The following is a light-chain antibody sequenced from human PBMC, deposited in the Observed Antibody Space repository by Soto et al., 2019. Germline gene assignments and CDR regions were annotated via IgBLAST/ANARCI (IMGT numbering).Light chain of an antibody. CDR3: QQYGSSPPT. V-gene: IGKV3-20*01. J-gene: IGKJ1*01. CDR2: GAS. CDR1: QSVSSSY. Sequence: IVSGQTTSTLSLSPGESAMLPCRASQSVSSSYLAWYQQKPGQAPRLLIYGASSRATGIPDRFSGSGSGTDFTLSISGLEPEDFSVYYCQQYGSSPPTFGQGTKVDIK.